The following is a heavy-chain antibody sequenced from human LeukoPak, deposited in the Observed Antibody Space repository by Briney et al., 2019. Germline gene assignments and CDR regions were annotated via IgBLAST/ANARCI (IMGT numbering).Heavy chain of an antibody. J-gene: IGHJ4*02. Sequence: ASVKVSCKASGGTFSSYAISWVRQAPGQGLEWMGGIIPIFGTANCAQKFQGRVTITTDESTSTAYMELSSLRSEDTAVYYCASSHEGAMVFTVDYWGQGTLVTVSS. D-gene: IGHD5-18*01. CDR2: IIPIFGTA. CDR3: ASSHEGAMVFTVDY. CDR1: GGTFSSYA. V-gene: IGHV1-69*05.